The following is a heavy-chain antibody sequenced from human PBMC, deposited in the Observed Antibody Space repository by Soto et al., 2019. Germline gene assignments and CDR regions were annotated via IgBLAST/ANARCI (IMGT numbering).Heavy chain of an antibody. CDR2: IKQDGSEK. CDR1: GFTFSSYW. Sequence: EVQLVESGGGLVQPGGSLRLSCAASGFTFSSYWMSWVRQAPGKGLEWVANIKQDGSEKYYVDSVKGRFTISRDNAXNSRXLXMNSLRAEDTAVYYCARDPNIVATMGSIYYYYGMDVWGQGTTVTVSS. J-gene: IGHJ6*02. D-gene: IGHD5-12*01. V-gene: IGHV3-7*01. CDR3: ARDPNIVATMGSIYYYYGMDV.